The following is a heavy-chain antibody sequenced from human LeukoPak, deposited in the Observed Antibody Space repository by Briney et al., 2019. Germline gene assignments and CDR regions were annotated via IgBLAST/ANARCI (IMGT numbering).Heavy chain of an antibody. D-gene: IGHD3-10*01. V-gene: IGHV1-18*01. Sequence: GASVKASCKASGYTFTSYGISWVRQAPGQGLEWMGWISAYNGNTNYAQKLQGRVTMTTDTSTSTAYMELRSLRSDDTAVYYCARAKIGYYGSGSYNYYMDVWGKGTTVTVSS. J-gene: IGHJ6*03. CDR1: GYTFTSYG. CDR3: ARAKIGYYGSGSYNYYMDV. CDR2: ISAYNGNT.